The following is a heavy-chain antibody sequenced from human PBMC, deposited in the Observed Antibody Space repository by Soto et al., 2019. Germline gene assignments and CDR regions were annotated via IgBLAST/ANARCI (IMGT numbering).Heavy chain of an antibody. CDR3: AKQPQTLSYTWFDP. CDR1: GFTFNNFA. Sequence: EVVLLESGGDVVQPGGSLRLSCAASGFTFNNFALSWLRQAPGRGLEWVAAISGSGGTTYYADSVKGRFTVASDNSERKLFLEMTSLRVDATATYYCAKQPQTLSYTWFDPWGQGTLVTVSS. CDR2: ISGSGGTT. V-gene: IGHV3-23*01. D-gene: IGHD6-6*01. J-gene: IGHJ5*02.